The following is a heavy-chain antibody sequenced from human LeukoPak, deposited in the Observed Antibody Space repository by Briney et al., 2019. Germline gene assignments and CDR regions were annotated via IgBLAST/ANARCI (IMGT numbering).Heavy chain of an antibody. CDR3: ARQRRWLQLRFDY. CDR1: RGLITNNNYF. V-gene: IGHV4-39*01. Sequence: PSETLSLTCTVSRGLITNNNYFWGWIRQAPGKGLEWIGSIFYSGSTYYNPSLKTGVTISVDTSKNQFSLKLSSVTAADTAVYYCARQRRWLQLRFDYWGQGTLVTASS. J-gene: IGHJ4*02. D-gene: IGHD5-24*01. CDR2: IFYSGST.